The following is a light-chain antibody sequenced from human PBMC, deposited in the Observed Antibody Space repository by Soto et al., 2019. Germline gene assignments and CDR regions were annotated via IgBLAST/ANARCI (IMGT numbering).Light chain of an antibody. CDR3: HQYNHWPFT. CDR1: QSVSSY. CDR2: DAS. Sequence: EIVLTQSPATLSLSPGERATLSCRASQSVSSYLAWYQQKPGQAPRLLIYDASNRATGIPARFSGSGSGTDFTLTISSLEPEDFAVYYCHQYNHWPFTFGQGTRLEIK. J-gene: IGKJ5*01. V-gene: IGKV3-11*01.